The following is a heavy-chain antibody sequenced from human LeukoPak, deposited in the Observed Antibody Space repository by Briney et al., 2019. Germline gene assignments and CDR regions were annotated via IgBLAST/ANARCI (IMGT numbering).Heavy chain of an antibody. Sequence: GESLKISCKGSGYSFTSYWIGWVRQMPGKDLEWMGIIYTGDSDTRYSPSFQGQVTISADKSISTAYLQWSSLKASDTAMYYCARSDDYVWGSYRYTPFDYWGQGTLVTVSS. CDR2: IYTGDSDT. V-gene: IGHV5-51*01. D-gene: IGHD3-16*02. J-gene: IGHJ4*02. CDR3: ARSDDYVWGSYRYTPFDY. CDR1: GYSFTSYW.